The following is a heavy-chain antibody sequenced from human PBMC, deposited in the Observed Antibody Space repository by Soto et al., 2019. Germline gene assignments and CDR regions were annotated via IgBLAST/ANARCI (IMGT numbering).Heavy chain of an antibody. Sequence: QVQLVQSGAAVKEPGASVRVSCKASGYTFINFDISWVRQAAGHGLEWLGWMNPGSGKTGYASKFQGRVAMTRDASTGTSHLELSSLTPDDTAVFYFARMASAGTLNWFDPWGQGTLVTVSS. D-gene: IGHD6-13*01. CDR2: MNPGSGKT. V-gene: IGHV1-8*02. CDR1: GYTFINFD. CDR3: ARMASAGTLNWFDP. J-gene: IGHJ5*02.